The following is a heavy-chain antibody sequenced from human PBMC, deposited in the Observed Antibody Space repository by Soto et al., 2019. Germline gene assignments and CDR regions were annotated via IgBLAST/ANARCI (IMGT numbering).Heavy chain of an antibody. CDR3: ARDVEGGALDI. CDR2: SNHSGGT. CDR1: GGSFTNYY. V-gene: IGHV4-34*01. Sequence: QVQLLQWGAGLLKPSETLSLTCGVYGGSFTNYYWSWIRQTPEKGLEWIGESNHSGGTDYNPSLKSRVTISVDTSKSQFSLKLRSVSAADTAVYYCARDVEGGALDIWGQGTMVTVSS. D-gene: IGHD3-16*01. J-gene: IGHJ3*02.